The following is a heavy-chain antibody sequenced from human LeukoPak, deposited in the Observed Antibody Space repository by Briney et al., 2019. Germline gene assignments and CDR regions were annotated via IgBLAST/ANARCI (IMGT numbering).Heavy chain of an antibody. J-gene: IGHJ4*02. CDR3: ARNVGSSIAARPFDY. Sequence: GGSLRLSCAASGFTFSSYAMSWVRQAPGKGLEWVSAISGSGGSTYYADSEKGRFTISRDNSKNTLYLQMNSLRAEDTAVYYCARNVGSSIAARPFDYWGQGTLVTVSS. CDR2: ISGSGGST. D-gene: IGHD6-6*01. CDR1: GFTFSSYA. V-gene: IGHV3-23*01.